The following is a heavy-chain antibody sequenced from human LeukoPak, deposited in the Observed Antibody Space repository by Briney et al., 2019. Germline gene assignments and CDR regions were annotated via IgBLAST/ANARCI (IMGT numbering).Heavy chain of an antibody. D-gene: IGHD6-13*01. CDR3: ASWYSSSWRPRFDY. V-gene: IGHV4-31*03. CDR1: GGSISSGGYY. J-gene: IGHJ4*02. CDR2: IYYSGST. Sequence: PSETLSLTCTVSGGSISSGGYYWSWIRQHPGKGLEWIGYIYYSGSTYYNLSLKSRVTISVDTSKNQFSLKLSSVTAADTAVYYCASWYSSSWRPRFDYWGQGTLVTVSS.